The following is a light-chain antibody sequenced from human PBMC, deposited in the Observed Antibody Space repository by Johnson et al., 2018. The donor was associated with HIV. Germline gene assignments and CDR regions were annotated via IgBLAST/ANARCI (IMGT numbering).Light chain of an antibody. J-gene: IGLJ1*01. V-gene: IGLV1-51*02. Sequence: QSVLTQPPSVSAAPGQKVTISCSGSYSNIGNNYVSWYQQLPGTAPKLLIYKNDKRPSGLPDRFFGSNSAPSPTLVITGLHTGDEADYYCGIWDTSLSAGGVFGTGTKVTVL. CDR1: YSNIGNNY. CDR2: KND. CDR3: GIWDTSLSAGGV.